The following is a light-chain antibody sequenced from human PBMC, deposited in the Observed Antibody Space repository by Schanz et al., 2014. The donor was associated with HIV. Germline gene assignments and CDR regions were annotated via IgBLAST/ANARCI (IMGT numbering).Light chain of an antibody. Sequence: QSALTQPASVSGSPGQSITISCTGTSNDVGGYNFVSWYQQHPGKAPKLIIYDVSNRPSGVSIRFSGSKSGNTASLTISGLQPEDEADYYCSSYAGSYTSLYVFGTGTKLTVL. CDR3: SSYAGSYTSLYV. CDR2: DVS. CDR1: SNDVGGYNF. V-gene: IGLV2-14*03. J-gene: IGLJ1*01.